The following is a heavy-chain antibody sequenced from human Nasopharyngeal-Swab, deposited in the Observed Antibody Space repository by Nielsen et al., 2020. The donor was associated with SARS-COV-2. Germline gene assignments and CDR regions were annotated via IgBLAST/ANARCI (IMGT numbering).Heavy chain of an antibody. CDR1: GYTFTSYA. V-gene: IGHV1-3*01. J-gene: IGHJ5*02. CDR2: INAGNGNT. CDR3: ASDEYCSGGSCRGWFDP. D-gene: IGHD2-15*01. Sequence: ASVKVSCNASGYTFTSYAMHWVRQAPGQRLEWMGWINAGNGNTKYAQKFQGRVTITRDTSASTAYMEMSSLRSEDTAVYYCASDEYCSGGSCRGWFDPWGQGTLVTVSS.